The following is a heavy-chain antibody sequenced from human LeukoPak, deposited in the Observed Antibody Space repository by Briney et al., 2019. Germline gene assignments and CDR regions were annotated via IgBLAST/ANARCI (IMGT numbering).Heavy chain of an antibody. D-gene: IGHD5-18*01. V-gene: IGHV3-30-3*01. CDR3: ARAWRQLWNSGLFDY. CDR1: GFTFSSYA. J-gene: IGHJ4*02. CDR2: ISYDGSNK. Sequence: GGSLRLSCAASGFTFSSYAMHWVRQAPGKGLEWVAVISYDGSNKYYADSVKGRFTISRDNSKNTLYLQMNSLRAEDTAVYYCARAWRQLWNSGLFDYWGQGTLVTVSS.